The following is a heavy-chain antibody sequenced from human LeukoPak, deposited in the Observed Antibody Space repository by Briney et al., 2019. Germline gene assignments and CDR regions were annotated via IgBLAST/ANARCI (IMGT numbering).Heavy chain of an antibody. Sequence: SETLSLTCIVSGGSTSSNNYYWGWIRQPPGKGLEWIGSMYSTGSTSYNPSLKSRVTISADTSKNEFSLKLTSVTAADTSVYYCARSQRLYYYYMDVWGKGTTVTISS. CDR2: MYSTGST. V-gene: IGHV4-39*01. CDR1: GGSTSSNNYY. J-gene: IGHJ6*03. CDR3: ARSQRLYYYYMDV.